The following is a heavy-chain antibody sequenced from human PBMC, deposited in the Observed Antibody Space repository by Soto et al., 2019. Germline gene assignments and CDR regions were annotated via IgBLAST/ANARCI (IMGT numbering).Heavy chain of an antibody. D-gene: IGHD5-18*01. CDR3: ATYVDTAIVFYYYYMDV. Sequence: EVQLVESGGGLVQPGGSLRLSCAASGFTFSSYSMNWVRQAPGKGLEWVSYISSSSSTIYYADSVKGRFTISRDNAKNSLYLQMISLRSEDTAVYYCATYVDTAIVFYYYYMDVWGKGTTVTVSS. V-gene: IGHV3-48*01. CDR2: ISSSSSTI. CDR1: GFTFSSYS. J-gene: IGHJ6*03.